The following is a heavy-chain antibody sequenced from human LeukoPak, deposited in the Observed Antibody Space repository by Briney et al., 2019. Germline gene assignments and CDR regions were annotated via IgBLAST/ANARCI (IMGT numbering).Heavy chain of an antibody. J-gene: IGHJ4*02. CDR1: GFTFSTYD. Sequence: SGGSLRLSCAASGFTFSTYDMDWVRQAPGKGLEWVAVISYDGSDKYYADSVKGRFSISRDNSKSTVYLQMNSLRAEDTAIYYCARDLDDGKSFLHWGQGTLVTVSS. CDR2: ISYDGSDK. D-gene: IGHD4-23*01. CDR3: ARDLDDGKSFLH. V-gene: IGHV3-30*03.